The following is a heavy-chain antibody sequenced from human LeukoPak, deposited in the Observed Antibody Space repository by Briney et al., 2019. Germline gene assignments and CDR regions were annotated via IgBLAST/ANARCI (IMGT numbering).Heavy chain of an antibody. V-gene: IGHV4-4*07. CDR1: GASISSYY. J-gene: IGHJ4*02. D-gene: IGHD1-26*01. CDR3: ARAAGRDTTSGLDFDY. Sequence: SETLSLTCTVSGASISSYYWSWIRQPAGKGLEWIGRIYSSRSIYNPSLKSRVTMSVDTSKDQFSLKLSSVTAADTAVYYCARAAGRDTTSGLDFDYWGQGILVTVSS. CDR2: IYSSRS.